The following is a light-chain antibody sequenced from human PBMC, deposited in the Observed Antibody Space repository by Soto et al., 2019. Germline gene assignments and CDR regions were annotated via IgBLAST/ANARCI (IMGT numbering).Light chain of an antibody. CDR2: GAS. V-gene: IGKV3-20*01. CDR1: QSVSNRY. Sequence: EIVLTQSPGTLSLSPGERATLSCRAIQSVSNRYLAWYQQKPGQAPRPLISGASSRATGIPDRFSGSGSGTDFTLTISRLEPEDFAVYYCQQYGSSPPITFGQGTRLEI. CDR3: QQYGSSPPIT. J-gene: IGKJ5*01.